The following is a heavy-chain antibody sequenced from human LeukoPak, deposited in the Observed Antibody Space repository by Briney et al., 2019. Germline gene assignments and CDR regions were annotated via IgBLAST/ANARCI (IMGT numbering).Heavy chain of an antibody. D-gene: IGHD6-6*01. J-gene: IGHJ4*02. Sequence: GGSLRLSCAASGFTFSSYAMSWVRQAPGKGLEWVANIKQDGSEKYYVDSVKGRFTISRDNAKNSLYLQMNSLRAEDTAVYYCARDYSRYSSSSDYFDYWGQGTLVTVSS. CDR3: ARDYSRYSSSSDYFDY. CDR2: IKQDGSEK. CDR1: GFTFSSYA. V-gene: IGHV3-7*01.